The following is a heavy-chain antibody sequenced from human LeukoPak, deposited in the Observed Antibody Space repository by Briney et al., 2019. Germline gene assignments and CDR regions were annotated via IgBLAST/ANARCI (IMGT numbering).Heavy chain of an antibody. D-gene: IGHD6-19*01. J-gene: IGHJ6*02. CDR2: ITGSGGNT. CDR1: GFIFSSYS. V-gene: IGHV3-23*01. CDR3: ARDAGNSGYGMDV. Sequence: GGSLRLSCAASGFIFSSYSMSWVRQAPGKGLEWVSVITGSGGNTYYADSVKGRFTISRDSAKNSLYLQMSSLRDEDTAVYYCARDAGNSGYGMDVWGQGTTVTVSS.